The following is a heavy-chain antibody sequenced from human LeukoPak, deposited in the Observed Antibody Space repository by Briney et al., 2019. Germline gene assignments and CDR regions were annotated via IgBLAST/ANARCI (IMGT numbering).Heavy chain of an antibody. CDR1: GYTFTSYG. J-gene: IGHJ5*02. V-gene: IGHV1-18*01. D-gene: IGHD3-9*01. CDR2: ISAYNGNT. Sequence: ASVKVSCKASGYTFTSYGISWVRQAPGQGLEWMGWISAYNGNTNYAQKLQGRVTMTTDTSTSTAYMELRSLRSDDTAVYYCANHDYDILTGHSNWFDPWGQGTLVTVSS. CDR3: ANHDYDILTGHSNWFDP.